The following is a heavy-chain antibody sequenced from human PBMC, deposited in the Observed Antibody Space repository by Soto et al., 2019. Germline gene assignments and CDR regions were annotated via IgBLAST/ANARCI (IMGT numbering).Heavy chain of an antibody. Sequence: PGGSLRLSCAASGFTFSSYGMHWVRQAPGKGLEWVAVIWYDGGNKYYADSVKGRFTISRDNSKNTLYLQMNSLRAEDTAVYYCARIMCGGDCYDFDYWGQGTLVTVSS. CDR1: GFTFSSYG. CDR2: IWYDGGNK. CDR3: ARIMCGGDCYDFDY. D-gene: IGHD2-21*02. J-gene: IGHJ4*02. V-gene: IGHV3-33*01.